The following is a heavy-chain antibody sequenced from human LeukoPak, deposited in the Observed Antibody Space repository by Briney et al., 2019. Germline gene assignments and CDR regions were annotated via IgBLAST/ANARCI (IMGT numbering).Heavy chain of an antibody. CDR3: ARDDSIAVAGADAFDI. CDR1: GFTFSSYW. CDR2: IKQGGSEK. J-gene: IGHJ3*02. Sequence: GGSLRLSCAASGFTFSSYWMSWVRPAPGKGLEWVANIKQGGSEKYYVDSVKGRFTIARDNAKNSVYLQMNSLRAEDMAVYYCARDDSIAVAGADAFDIWGQGTMVTVSS. V-gene: IGHV3-7*01. D-gene: IGHD6-19*01.